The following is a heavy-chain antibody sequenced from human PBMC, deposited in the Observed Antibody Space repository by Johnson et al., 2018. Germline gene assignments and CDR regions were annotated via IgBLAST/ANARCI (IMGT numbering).Heavy chain of an antibody. CDR3: AKDRDWSGYHGDAFDI. CDR2: ISTDTSNT. V-gene: IGHV3-74*01. Sequence: AQLVESGGGLVQPGGSLRLSCAASGFTFTAYWLHWVRQTPQKGLVWVSRISTDTSNTDYADAVTGRFTLYRDNAKTTVYLQMTSLRVEDTAVNYCAKDRDWSGYHGDAFDIWGQGTMVTVSS. CDR1: GFTFTAYW. D-gene: IGHD3-3*01. J-gene: IGHJ3*02.